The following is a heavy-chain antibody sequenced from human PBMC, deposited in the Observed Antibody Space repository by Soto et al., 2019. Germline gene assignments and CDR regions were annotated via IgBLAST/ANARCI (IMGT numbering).Heavy chain of an antibody. CDR2: ISAYNGNT. V-gene: IGHV1-18*01. CDR1: GGTFSSYG. J-gene: IGHJ4*02. CDR3: ARDVSLIAAAAWV. D-gene: IGHD6-13*01. Sequence: ASVKVSCKASGGTFSSYGISWVRQAPGQGLEWMGWISAYNGNTNYALKLQGRVTMTTDTSTATAYMELRSLRSDDTAVYYCARDVSLIAAAAWVWGQGTQVTVSS.